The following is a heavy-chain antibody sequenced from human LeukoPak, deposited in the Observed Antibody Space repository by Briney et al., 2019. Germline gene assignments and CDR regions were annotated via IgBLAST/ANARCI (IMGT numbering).Heavy chain of an antibody. CDR3: AKASGYDVDLEY. CDR2: INTDGSTT. Sequence: GGSLRHSCAGSGFTFNTYWMHWVRQAPGGGLVWVSGINTDGSTTSYADSVKGRFTISRDNAKNTVYLQMSSLRAEDTAVYYCAKASGYDVDLEYWGQGALVTVSS. CDR1: GFTFNTYW. V-gene: IGHV3-74*01. J-gene: IGHJ4*02. D-gene: IGHD5-12*01.